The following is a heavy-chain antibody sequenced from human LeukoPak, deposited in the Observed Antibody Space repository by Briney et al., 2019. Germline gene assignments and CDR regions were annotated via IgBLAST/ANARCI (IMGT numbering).Heavy chain of an antibody. D-gene: IGHD1-26*01. Sequence: PSETLSLTCTVSGGSISSYYWSWIRHPPGKGLEWIGYIYYSGSTNYNPSLKSRVTISVDTSKNQFSLKLSSVTAADTAVYYCARDIRVGARYNWFDPWGQGTLVTVCS. CDR2: IYYSGST. V-gene: IGHV4-59*01. CDR3: ARDIRVGARYNWFDP. J-gene: IGHJ5*02. CDR1: GGSISSYY.